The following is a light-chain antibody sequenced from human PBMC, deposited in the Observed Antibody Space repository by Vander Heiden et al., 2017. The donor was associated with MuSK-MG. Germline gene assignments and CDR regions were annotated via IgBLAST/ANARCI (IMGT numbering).Light chain of an antibody. J-gene: IGKJ4*01. CDR2: AAS. CDR3: QQSDSTPPT. V-gene: IGKV1-39*01. Sequence: DVQMTQSPSSLSASVRDTVTITCRASQSISNHLNWYQQKPGKAPKLLIYAASSLHSGVPSSFSGSGSGTDFTLTISSLQPEDFASYYCQQSDSTPPTFGGGTKVEIK. CDR1: QSISNH.